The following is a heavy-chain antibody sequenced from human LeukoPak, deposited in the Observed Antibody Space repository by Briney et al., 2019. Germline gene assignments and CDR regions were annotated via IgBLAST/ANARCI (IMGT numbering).Heavy chain of an antibody. D-gene: IGHD6-13*01. Sequence: GGSLRLSCAASGFTFSRYYMHWVRQAPGKGLVWGSRINSDGSSTTYADSVKGRFTISRGNAKNTLYLQMNSLKVEDTAVYYCTRVFVGDEYSSSGYWGQGTLVTVSS. CDR1: GFTFSRYY. CDR3: TRVFVGDEYSSSGY. V-gene: IGHV3-74*01. J-gene: IGHJ4*02. CDR2: INSDGSST.